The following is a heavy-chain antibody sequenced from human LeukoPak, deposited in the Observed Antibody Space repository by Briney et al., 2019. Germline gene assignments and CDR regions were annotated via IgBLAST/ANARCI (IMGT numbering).Heavy chain of an antibody. CDR2: ISSSAIYI. J-gene: IGHJ4*02. CDR1: GFTFSNYS. Sequence: GGSLRLSCAASGFTFSNYSMNWVRQAPGKGLEWVSSISSSAIYIYYADSMKGRFSISRDNAKNSLYLQMNSLRAEDTAVYYCARDDGCSSTSCRGTVDYWGQGTPVTVSS. V-gene: IGHV3-21*04. D-gene: IGHD2-2*01. CDR3: ARDDGCSSTSCRGTVDY.